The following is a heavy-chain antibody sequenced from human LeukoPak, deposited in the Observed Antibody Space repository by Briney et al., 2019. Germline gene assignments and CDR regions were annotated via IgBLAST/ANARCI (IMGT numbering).Heavy chain of an antibody. V-gene: IGHV4-59*01. CDR1: GGSISSYY. CDR2: IYYSGST. J-gene: IGHJ3*02. CDR3: ARSDYYGSGPHAFDI. Sequence: SETLSLTCTVSGGSISSYYWSWIRQPPGKGLEWIGYIYYSGSTNYNPSLKSRVTISLDTSKNQFSPKLSSVTAADTAVYYCARSDYYGSGPHAFDIWGQGTMVTVSS. D-gene: IGHD3-10*01.